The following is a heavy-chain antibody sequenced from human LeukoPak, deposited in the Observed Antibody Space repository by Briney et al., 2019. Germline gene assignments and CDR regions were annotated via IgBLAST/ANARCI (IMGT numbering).Heavy chain of an antibody. CDR3: ASGPRGVIIY. Sequence: KPSETLSLTCAVYGGSFSGYYWSWIRQPPGKGLEWIGEINHSGSTNYNPSLKSRVTISVDTSKNQFSLKLSSVTAADTAVYYCASGPRGVIIYWGQGTLVTVSS. CDR1: GGSFSGYY. J-gene: IGHJ4*02. D-gene: IGHD3-10*01. V-gene: IGHV4-34*01. CDR2: INHSGST.